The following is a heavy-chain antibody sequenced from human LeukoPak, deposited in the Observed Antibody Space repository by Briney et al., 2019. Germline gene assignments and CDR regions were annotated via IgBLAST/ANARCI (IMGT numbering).Heavy chain of an antibody. V-gene: IGHV4-34*01. CDR2: INHSGST. Sequence: PSETLSLTCAVYGGSLSGYYWSWIRQPQGKGLEWIGEINHSGSTNYNPSLKSRVTISVDTSKNQFSLKLSSVTAADTAVYYCARGRSRLFNYWGQGTLVTVSS. J-gene: IGHJ4*02. CDR1: GGSLSGYY. CDR3: ARGRSRLFNY. D-gene: IGHD3-16*01.